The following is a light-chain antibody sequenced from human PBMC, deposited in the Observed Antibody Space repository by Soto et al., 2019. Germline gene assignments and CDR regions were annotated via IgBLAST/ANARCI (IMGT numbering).Light chain of an antibody. CDR2: TAS. J-gene: IGKJ1*01. Sequence: DIQMTQAPSTLSASVGDRVTITCRASQSISYWLAWYQQKPGKAPRLLIYTASTLESGVPSRFSASGSGTEFTLTISSLHPDDFATYYCQEYNNYWTFGQGTKVDIK. V-gene: IGKV1-5*01. CDR3: QEYNNYWT. CDR1: QSISYW.